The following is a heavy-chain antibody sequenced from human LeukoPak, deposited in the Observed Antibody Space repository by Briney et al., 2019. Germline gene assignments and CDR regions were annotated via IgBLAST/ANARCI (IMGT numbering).Heavy chain of an antibody. V-gene: IGHV3-21*01. Sequence: PGGSLRLSCAASGFTFSSYSMNWVRQAPGKGLEWVSSISSGSSYIYYADSLKGRLTISRDNAKNSLYLQMNSLRAEDTAVYYCARGGYGYNFDYWGQGTLVTVSS. CDR1: GFTFSSYS. CDR2: ISSGSSYI. D-gene: IGHD3-16*01. CDR3: ARGGYGYNFDY. J-gene: IGHJ4*02.